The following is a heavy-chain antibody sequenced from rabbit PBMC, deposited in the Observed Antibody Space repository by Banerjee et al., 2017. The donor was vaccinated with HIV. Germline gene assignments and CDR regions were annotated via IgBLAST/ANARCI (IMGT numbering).Heavy chain of an antibody. CDR3: ARRVGGYTYGFGL. CDR2: IDLVFGST. D-gene: IGHD6-1*01. CDR1: GFDFSSYY. Sequence: QLKESGGGLVQPGGSLKLSCKASGFDFSSYYMSWVRQAPGKGLEWIGYIDLVFGSTYYANWVNGRFTFSSHNAQNTLYLQLNSLTAADTATYFCARRVGGYTYGFGLWGQGTLVTVS. V-gene: IGHV1S7*01. J-gene: IGHJ4*01.